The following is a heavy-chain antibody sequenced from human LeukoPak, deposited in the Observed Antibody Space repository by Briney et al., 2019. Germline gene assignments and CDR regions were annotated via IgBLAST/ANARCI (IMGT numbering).Heavy chain of an antibody. Sequence: SQTLSLTCAISGDSVSSNSAAWNWIRQSPSRVLEWLGRTYYRSEWYNDYAVSVKSRTTINPDTSKNQFSLQLNSVTPEDTAVYYCAREVAGYYYDSSGYYAPNSFDYWGQGTLVTVSS. CDR1: GDSVSSNSAA. CDR2: TYYRSEWYN. V-gene: IGHV6-1*01. J-gene: IGHJ4*02. CDR3: AREVAGYYYDSSGYYAPNSFDY. D-gene: IGHD3-22*01.